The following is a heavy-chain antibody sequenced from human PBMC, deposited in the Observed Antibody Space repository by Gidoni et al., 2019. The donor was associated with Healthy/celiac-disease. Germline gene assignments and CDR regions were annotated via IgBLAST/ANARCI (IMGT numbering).Heavy chain of an antibody. Sequence: QVQLVESGGGVVQPGRSLRLSCAASGFTFSSYGMHWVRQAPGKGLEWVAVIWYDGSNKYYADSVKGRFTISRDNSKNTLYLQMNSLRAEDTAVYYCARDKRDFWSGYLDYWGQGTLVTVSS. J-gene: IGHJ4*02. CDR2: IWYDGSNK. CDR3: ARDKRDFWSGYLDY. CDR1: GFTFSSYG. V-gene: IGHV3-33*01. D-gene: IGHD3-3*01.